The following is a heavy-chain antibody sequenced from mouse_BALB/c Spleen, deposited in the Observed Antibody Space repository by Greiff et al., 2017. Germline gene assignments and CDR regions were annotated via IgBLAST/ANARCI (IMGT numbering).Heavy chain of an antibody. CDR1: GYSITSGYY. J-gene: IGHJ4*01. D-gene: IGHD4-1*01. CDR3: ARLLGRGYAMDY. V-gene: IGHV3-6*02. CDR2: ISYDGSN. Sequence: DVQLQESGPGLVKPSQSLSLTCSVTGYSITSGYYWNWIRQFPGNKLEWMGYISYDGSNNYNPSLKNRISITRDTSKNQFFLKLNSVTTEDTATYYCARLLGRGYAMDYWGQGTSVTVSS.